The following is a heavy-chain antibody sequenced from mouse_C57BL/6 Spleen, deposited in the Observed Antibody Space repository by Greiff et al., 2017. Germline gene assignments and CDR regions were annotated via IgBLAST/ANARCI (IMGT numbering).Heavy chain of an antibody. CDR1: GYTFTSYW. CDR2: IDPSDSYT. J-gene: IGHJ2*01. CDR3: ARSGGRRVDY. Sequence: QVQLQQSGAELVKPGASVKLSCKASGYTFTSYWMQWVKQRPGQGLEWIGEIDPSDSYTNYNQKFKGKATLTVDTSSSTAYMQLSSLTSEDSAVYYCARSGGRRVDYWGQGTTLTVSS. D-gene: IGHD3-3*01. V-gene: IGHV1-50*01.